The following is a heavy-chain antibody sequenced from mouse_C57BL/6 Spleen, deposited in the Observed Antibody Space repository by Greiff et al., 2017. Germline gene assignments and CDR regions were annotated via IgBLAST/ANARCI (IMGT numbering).Heavy chain of an antibody. D-gene: IGHD1-1*01. Sequence: EVQGVESGGDLVKPGGSLKLSCAASGFTFSSYGMSWVRQTPDKRLEWVATISSGGSYTYYPDSVKGRFTISRDNAKNTLYLQMSSLKSEDTAMYYCARHPYYYGSSYEDYAMDYWGQGTSVTVSS. CDR2: ISSGGSYT. V-gene: IGHV5-6*01. J-gene: IGHJ4*01. CDR3: ARHPYYYGSSYEDYAMDY. CDR1: GFTFSSYG.